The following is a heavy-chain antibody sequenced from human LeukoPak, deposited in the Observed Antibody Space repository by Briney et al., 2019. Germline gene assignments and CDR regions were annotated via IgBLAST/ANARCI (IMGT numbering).Heavy chain of an antibody. J-gene: IGHJ5*02. CDR3: ARAHNIAAAGTSWFDP. D-gene: IGHD6-13*01. Sequence: ASVKVSCKASGYTFTSYGISWVRQAPGQGLEWMGWISTYNGNTNYAQKLQGRVTMTTDTSTSTAYMELRSLRSDDTAVYYCARAHNIAAAGTSWFDPWGQGTLATVSS. CDR2: ISTYNGNT. CDR1: GYTFTSYG. V-gene: IGHV1-18*01.